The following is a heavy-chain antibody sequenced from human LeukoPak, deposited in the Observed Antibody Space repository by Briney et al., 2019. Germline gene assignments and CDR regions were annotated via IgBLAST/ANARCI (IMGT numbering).Heavy chain of an antibody. CDR1: GFTFSGSA. Sequence: PGGSLRLSCAASGFTFSGSAMHWVRQASGRGLEWVGRIRSKANSYATAYAASVKGRFTISRDDSKNTAYLQMNSLKPEDTAVYYCTSPGTSGIYYWGQGPLVTVSS. CDR2: IRSKANSYAT. V-gene: IGHV3-73*01. D-gene: IGHD2-2*01. J-gene: IGHJ4*02. CDR3: TSPGTSGIYY.